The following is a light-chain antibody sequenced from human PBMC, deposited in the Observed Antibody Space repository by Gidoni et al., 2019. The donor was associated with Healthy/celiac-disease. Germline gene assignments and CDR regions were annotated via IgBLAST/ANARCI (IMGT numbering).Light chain of an antibody. CDR1: QSVSSSY. CDR2: GAS. J-gene: IGKJ2*01. V-gene: IGKV3-20*01. CDR3: QQYGSSREYT. Sequence: EIVFTQSPGTLSLSPGERATLSCRASQSVSSSYLAWYQQKPGQAPRLLIYGASSRATGIPDRFSGSGSGTDFTLTISRLEPEDFAVYYCQQYGSSREYTFGQGTKLEIK.